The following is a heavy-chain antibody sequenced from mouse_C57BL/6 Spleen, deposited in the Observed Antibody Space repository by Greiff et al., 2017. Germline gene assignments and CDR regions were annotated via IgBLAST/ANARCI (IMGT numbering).Heavy chain of an antibody. V-gene: IGHV1-19*01. CDR3: AYYGSSYGY. CDR1: GYTFTDYY. D-gene: IGHD1-1*01. Sequence: EVQLQQSGPVLVKPGASVKMSCKASGYTFTDYYMNWVKQSHGKSLEWIGVINPYNGGTSYNQKFKGKATLTVDKSSSTAYMELNSLTSEDSAVYYCAYYGSSYGYWGQGTTLTVSS. J-gene: IGHJ2*01. CDR2: INPYNGGT.